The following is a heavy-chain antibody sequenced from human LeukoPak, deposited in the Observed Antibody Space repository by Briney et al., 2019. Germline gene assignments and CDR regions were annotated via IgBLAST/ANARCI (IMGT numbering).Heavy chain of an antibody. CDR1: GFTFSGSA. CDR2: IRNKPNNYAT. CDR3: TSKRPGDSYYYFDS. V-gene: IGHV3-73*01. D-gene: IGHD1-26*01. Sequence: GGSLKPTCAASGFTFSGSAMHWVRQASGKGLEWVGRIRNKPNNYATTYAASVKGRFTISRDDSKNTAYLQMNSLKTEDTAVYYCTSKRPGDSYYYFDSWGQGTLVTVSS. J-gene: IGHJ4*02.